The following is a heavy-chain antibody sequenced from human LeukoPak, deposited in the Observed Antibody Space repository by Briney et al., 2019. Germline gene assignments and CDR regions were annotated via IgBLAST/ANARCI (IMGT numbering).Heavy chain of an antibody. D-gene: IGHD1-26*01. Sequence: GASVEVSCKTSGYTFTDYYIHWVRQAPGQGLEWMGWIVPNSGGTNYAQKFRGRVTVTRDTSISTAYMELNRLRYDDTAVYYCATLGATSFDYWGQGTLVTVSS. J-gene: IGHJ4*02. CDR1: GYTFTDYY. CDR2: IVPNSGGT. V-gene: IGHV1-2*02. CDR3: ATLGATSFDY.